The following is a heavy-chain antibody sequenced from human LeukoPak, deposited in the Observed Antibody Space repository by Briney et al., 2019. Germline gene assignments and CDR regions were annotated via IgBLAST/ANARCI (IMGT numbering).Heavy chain of an antibody. CDR3: ARGEVGATLDY. Sequence: SVKVSCKASGGTFSSYAISWVRQAPGQGLEWMGRIIHILGIANYAQKFQGRVTITADKSTSTAYMELSSLRSEDTAVYYCARGEVGATLDYWGQGTLVTVSS. CDR1: GGTFSSYA. V-gene: IGHV1-69*04. J-gene: IGHJ4*02. D-gene: IGHD1-26*01. CDR2: IIHILGIA.